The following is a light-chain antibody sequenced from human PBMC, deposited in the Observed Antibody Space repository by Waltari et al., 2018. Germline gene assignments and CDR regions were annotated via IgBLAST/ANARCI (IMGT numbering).Light chain of an antibody. Sequence: DIVMTQSPDSLAVSLGERATINCKSSQSLLWSFNNNNYLAWYQQKPGKPPKMLIHWASTRESGVPDRFSGSGSRADFTLTISSLQAEYVAVYYCQQYYSTPPTFGQGTKLEIK. CDR3: QQYYSTPPT. J-gene: IGKJ2*01. CDR2: WAS. V-gene: IGKV4-1*01. CDR1: QSLLWSFNNNNY.